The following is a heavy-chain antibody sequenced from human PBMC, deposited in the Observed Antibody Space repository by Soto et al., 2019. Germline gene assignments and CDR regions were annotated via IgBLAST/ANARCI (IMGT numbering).Heavy chain of an antibody. CDR1: GYTFTSYA. CDR3: ARVVYSNYGYYYYMDV. Sequence: ASVKVSCKASGYTFTSYAMHWVRQAPGQRLEWMGWINAGNGNTKYSQKFQGRVTITRDTSASTAYMELSSLRSEDTAVYYCARVVYSNYGYYYYMDVWGKGTTVTAP. CDR2: INAGNGNT. D-gene: IGHD4-4*01. V-gene: IGHV1-3*01. J-gene: IGHJ6*03.